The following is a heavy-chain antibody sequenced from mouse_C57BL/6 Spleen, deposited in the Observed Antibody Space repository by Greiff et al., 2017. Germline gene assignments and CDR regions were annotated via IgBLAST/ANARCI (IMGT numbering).Heavy chain of an antibody. CDR1: GYTFTSYW. D-gene: IGHD1-1*01. J-gene: IGHJ2*01. CDR3: ARRSPVGSFDY. CDR2: IHPNSGST. Sequence: QVQLQQPGAELVKPGASVKLSCTASGYTFTSYWMHWVKQRPGQGLEWIGMIHPNSGSTNYNEKFKSKATLTVDKSSSTAYMQLSSLTSEDCAVYYGARRSPVGSFDYWGQGTTLTVSS. V-gene: IGHV1-64*01.